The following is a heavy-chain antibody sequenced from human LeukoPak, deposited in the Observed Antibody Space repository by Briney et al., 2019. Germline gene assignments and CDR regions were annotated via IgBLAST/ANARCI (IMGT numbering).Heavy chain of an antibody. CDR1: GYSISSGYY. CDR2: SYHSGST. CDR3: ARDLDFGVVTGYFDY. Sequence: SETLSLTCTVSGYSISSGYYWGWIRQPPGKGLEWIGSSYHSGSTYYNPSLKSRVTISVDTSKNQFSLKLSSVTAADTAAYYCARDLDFGVVTGYFDYWGQGTLVTVSS. V-gene: IGHV4-38-2*02. D-gene: IGHD3-3*01. J-gene: IGHJ4*02.